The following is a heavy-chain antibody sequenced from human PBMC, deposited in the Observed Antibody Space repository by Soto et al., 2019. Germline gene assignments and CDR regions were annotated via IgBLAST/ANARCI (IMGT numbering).Heavy chain of an antibody. J-gene: IGHJ4*02. D-gene: IGHD3-10*01. CDR1: GFTVSSNY. CDR2: IYSGGST. Sequence: GGSLRLSCAASGFTVSSNYMSWVRQAPGKGLEWVSVIYSGGSTYYADSVKGRFPSSRDNSKNTLYLQMNSLRAEDTAVYYCARGLTIYGSGSYYNPKLYYFDYWGQGTLVTVSS. V-gene: IGHV3-66*01. CDR3: ARGLTIYGSGSYYNPKLYYFDY.